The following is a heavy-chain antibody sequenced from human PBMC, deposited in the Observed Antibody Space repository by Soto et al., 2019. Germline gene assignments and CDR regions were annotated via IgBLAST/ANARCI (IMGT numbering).Heavy chain of an antibody. J-gene: IGHJ4*02. D-gene: IGHD5-12*01. CDR2: IDPSDSYT. V-gene: IGHV5-10-1*01. CDR1: GYSFTSYW. Sequence: PGESLKISCKGSGYSFTSYWISWVRQMPGKGLEWMGRIDPSDSYTNYSPSFQGHVTISADKSISTAYLQWSSLKASDTAMYYCARYLGYSGYDGQFDYWGQGTMVTVSS. CDR3: ARYLGYSGYDGQFDY.